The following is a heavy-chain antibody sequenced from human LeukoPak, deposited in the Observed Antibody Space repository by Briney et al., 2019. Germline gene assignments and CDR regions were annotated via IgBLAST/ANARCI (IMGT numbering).Heavy chain of an antibody. CDR2: INPNSGGT. V-gene: IGHV1-2*06. CDR3: ARDGYYDSSGYW. CDR1: GYTFTGYY. D-gene: IGHD3-22*01. Sequence: GASVKVSCKASGYTFTGYYMHWVRQAPGQGLEWVGRINPNSGGTNYAQKFQGRVTVTRDTSISTAYMELSRLRSDDTAVYYCARDGYYDSSGYWWGQGTLVTVSS. J-gene: IGHJ4*02.